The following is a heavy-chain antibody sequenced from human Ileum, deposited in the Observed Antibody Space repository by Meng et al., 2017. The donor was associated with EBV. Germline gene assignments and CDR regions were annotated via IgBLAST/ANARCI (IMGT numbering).Heavy chain of an antibody. J-gene: IGHJ4*02. V-gene: IGHV4-4*02. Sequence: LKESGPGMFKHSGSLSPTGPVSGASISRSNWWSWVRQPLGKGLEWIGKIYHSGITIYNPSLKSRVTMSVDNSKNQFSLKLNSMTAADTAVYYCARDPTGGEDHQRVWGQGTLVTVSS. D-gene: IGHD1-14*01. CDR3: ARDPTGGEDHQRV. CDR1: GASISRSNW. CDR2: IYHSGIT.